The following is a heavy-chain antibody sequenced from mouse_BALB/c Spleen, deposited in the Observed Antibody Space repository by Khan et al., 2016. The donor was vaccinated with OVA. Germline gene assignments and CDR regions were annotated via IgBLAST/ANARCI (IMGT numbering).Heavy chain of an antibody. CDR2: ISDGGSYT. J-gene: IGHJ3*01. D-gene: IGHD2-14*01. CDR3: ARGWCLYRDAWFAY. CDR1: GYTFSDYY. Sequence: EVELVESGGGLVKPGGSLKLSCAASGYTFSDYYMYWVRQTPEKRLEWVATISDGGSYTYYPDSVKGRFTISRDNAQNTLYLQMTSLKSEDTAMYYCARGWCLYRDAWFAYWGQGTLVTVSA. V-gene: IGHV5-4*02.